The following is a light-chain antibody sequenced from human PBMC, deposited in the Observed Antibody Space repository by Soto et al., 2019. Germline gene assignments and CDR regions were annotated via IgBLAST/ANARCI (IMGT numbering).Light chain of an antibody. Sequence: EIVLTQSPGTLSLSPGESATLSCRAGQSVSSSYLAWYQQKLGQAPRLLIFGASNRATGIPDRFSGGGSGTDFTLTISRLEPEDFAVYYCQQYGSSPLTFGGGTKVEIK. CDR2: GAS. CDR3: QQYGSSPLT. CDR1: QSVSSSY. V-gene: IGKV3-20*01. J-gene: IGKJ4*01.